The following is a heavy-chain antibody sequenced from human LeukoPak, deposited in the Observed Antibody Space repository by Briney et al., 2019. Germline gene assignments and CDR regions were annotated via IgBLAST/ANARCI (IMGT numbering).Heavy chain of an antibody. Sequence: GGSLRLSCAASGFTFSSYGMSWVRQAPGKGLEWVSAISGSGGSTYYADSVKGRFTISRDNSKNTLYLQMNSLRAEDTAVYYCAKGTPYYYDSSGYYYYMDVWGKGTTVTVSS. V-gene: IGHV3-23*01. J-gene: IGHJ6*03. D-gene: IGHD3-22*01. CDR3: AKGTPYYYDSSGYYYYMDV. CDR1: GFTFSSYG. CDR2: ISGSGGST.